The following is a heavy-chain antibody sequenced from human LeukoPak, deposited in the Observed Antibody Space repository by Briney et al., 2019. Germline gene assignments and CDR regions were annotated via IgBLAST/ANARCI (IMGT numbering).Heavy chain of an antibody. J-gene: IGHJ4*02. CDR3: GRVDMATNKDY. CDR2: IIPIFGTA. CDR1: GGTFSSYA. Sequence: ASVKVSCKASGGTFSSYAISWARQAPGQGLEWMGGIIPIFGTANYAQKFQGRVTMTTDTSTSTGYMKLRSLRSDDTAVYYCGRVDMATNKDYWGQGTLVTVSS. D-gene: IGHD5-24*01. V-gene: IGHV1-69*05.